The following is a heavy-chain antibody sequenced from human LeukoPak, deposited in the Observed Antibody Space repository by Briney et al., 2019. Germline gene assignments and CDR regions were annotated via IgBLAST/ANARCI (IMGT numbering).Heavy chain of an antibody. CDR1: GFTFSTYW. J-gene: IGHJ4*02. CDR2: IKQDDSEI. V-gene: IGHV3-7*01. D-gene: IGHD2-8*01. CDR3: ARDNNGPDY. Sequence: EESLRLSCAASGFTFSTYWMTWVRQAPGKGLEWVANIKQDDSEIYYVDPVKGRFTISRDNAKNSLYLQMNSLRAEDTAVYYCARDNNGPDYWGQGTLVTVSS.